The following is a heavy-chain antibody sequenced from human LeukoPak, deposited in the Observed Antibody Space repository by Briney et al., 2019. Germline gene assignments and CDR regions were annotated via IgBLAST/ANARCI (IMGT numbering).Heavy chain of an antibody. V-gene: IGHV1-18*01. CDR2: IIAYNGNT. CDR3: ARDRVRGAIYYYYYGMDV. Sequence: ASVKVFCKASGYTFTSYGISWVRQAPGQGLEWMGWIIAYNGNTNYAQKLQGRVTMTTDTSTSTAYMELRSLRSDDTAVYYCARDRVRGAIYYYYYGMDVWGQGTTVTVSS. CDR1: GYTFTSYG. D-gene: IGHD3-10*01. J-gene: IGHJ6*02.